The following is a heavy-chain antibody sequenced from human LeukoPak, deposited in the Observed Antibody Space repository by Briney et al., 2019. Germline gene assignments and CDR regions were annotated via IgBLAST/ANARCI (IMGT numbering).Heavy chain of an antibody. Sequence: GASVKVSCKASGYTFTSYGISWVRQAPGQGLEWMGWISAYNGNTNYAQKLQGRVTMTTDTSTSTAYMELRSLRSDDTAVYYCGRVDWGAITVIREVTRPLDYWGQGTLVTVSS. CDR3: GRVDWGAITVIREVTRPLDY. V-gene: IGHV1-18*01. CDR2: ISAYNGNT. CDR1: GYTFTSYG. D-gene: IGHD3-10*01. J-gene: IGHJ4*02.